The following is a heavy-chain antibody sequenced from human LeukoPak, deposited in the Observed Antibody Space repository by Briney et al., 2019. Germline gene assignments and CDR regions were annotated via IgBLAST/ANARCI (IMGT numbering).Heavy chain of an antibody. Sequence: SETLSLTCTVSGGSMSSYYWSWIRQPPGKGLEWIGYTYYSGNTNCNPSLKSRVTISVDTSKNQFSLKLSSVTAADTAVYYCARHDYGDYVEADAFDIWGQGTMVTVSS. CDR1: GGSMSSYY. V-gene: IGHV4-59*08. D-gene: IGHD4-17*01. CDR2: TYYSGNT. J-gene: IGHJ3*02. CDR3: ARHDYGDYVEADAFDI.